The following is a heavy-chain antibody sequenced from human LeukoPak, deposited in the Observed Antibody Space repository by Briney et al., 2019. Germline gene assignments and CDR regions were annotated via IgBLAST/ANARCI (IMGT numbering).Heavy chain of an antibody. Sequence: GGSLRLPCAASGFTFSSYWMHWVRQAPGKGLVWVSRINSDGSSTNYADSVKGRFTISRDNAKNTLYLQMNSLRAEDTAVYYCAREAVVTPGAFDIWGQGTMVTVSS. CDR2: INSDGSST. CDR3: AREAVVTPGAFDI. CDR1: GFTFSSYW. D-gene: IGHD4-23*01. V-gene: IGHV3-74*01. J-gene: IGHJ3*02.